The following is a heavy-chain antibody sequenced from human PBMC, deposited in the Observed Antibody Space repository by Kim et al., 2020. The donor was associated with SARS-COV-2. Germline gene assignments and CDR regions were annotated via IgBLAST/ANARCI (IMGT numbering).Heavy chain of an antibody. Sequence: SETLSLTCAVYGGSFSGYYWSWIRQPPGKGLEWIGEINHSGSTNYNPSLKSRVTISVDTSKNQFSLKLSSVTAADTAVYYCARQIAADYWGQGTLVTVSS. CDR1: GGSFSGYY. D-gene: IGHD6-13*01. J-gene: IGHJ4*02. V-gene: IGHV4-34*01. CDR3: ARQIAADY. CDR2: INHSGST.